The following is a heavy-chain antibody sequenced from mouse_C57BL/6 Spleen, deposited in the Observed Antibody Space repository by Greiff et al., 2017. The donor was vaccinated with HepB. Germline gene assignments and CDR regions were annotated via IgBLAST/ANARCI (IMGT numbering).Heavy chain of an antibody. CDR2: ISSGSSSI. CDR1: GFTFSDYG. V-gene: IGHV5-17*01. Sequence: EVKLMESGGGLVKPGGSLKLSCAASGFTFSDYGMHWVRQAPEKGLEWVAYISSGSSSIYYADTVKGRFTISRDNAKNTLFLQMTSLRSEDTAMYYCARRGYYGSMYYFDYWGQGTTLTVSS. D-gene: IGHD1-1*01. CDR3: ARRGYYGSMYYFDY. J-gene: IGHJ2*01.